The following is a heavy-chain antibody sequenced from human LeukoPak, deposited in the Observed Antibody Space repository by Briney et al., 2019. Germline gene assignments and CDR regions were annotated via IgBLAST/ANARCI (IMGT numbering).Heavy chain of an antibody. Sequence: GETLKISCKGSGYSFPTYWIAWVRQMPGKGLEWMGIIYPDESNIRYSPSFQGQVTISADKSISTAYLQWSSLKASDTAMYYCARPPSRGYSSSFEYWGQGTLVTVSS. D-gene: IGHD2-2*03. V-gene: IGHV5-51*01. J-gene: IGHJ4*02. CDR1: GYSFPTYW. CDR3: ARPPSRGYSSSFEY. CDR2: IYPDESNI.